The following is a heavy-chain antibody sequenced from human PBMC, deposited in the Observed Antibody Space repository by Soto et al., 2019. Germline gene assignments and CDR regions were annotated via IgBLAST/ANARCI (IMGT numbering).Heavy chain of an antibody. CDR1: GGSINSGGYS. CDR2: IYHTGTT. Sequence: SETLSLTCTVSGGSINSGGYSWTWIRQPPGKGLEWIGFIYHTGTTYYNPSLKSRVTISVDTSKNQFSLKLNSVTAADTAVYYCAKGGSGSYSNAFDIWGQGTMVTVSS. D-gene: IGHD3-10*01. V-gene: IGHV4-30-2*01. CDR3: AKGGSGSYSNAFDI. J-gene: IGHJ3*02.